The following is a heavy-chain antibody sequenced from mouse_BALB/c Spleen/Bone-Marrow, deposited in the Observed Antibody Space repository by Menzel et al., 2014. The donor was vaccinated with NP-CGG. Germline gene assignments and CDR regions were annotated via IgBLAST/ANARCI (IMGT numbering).Heavy chain of an antibody. Sequence: EVKLMESGPELVKPGTSVKMSCKASGYTFTDYYMMWVRQSHGKSLEWIGHINPNTDGTFYNQKFKGKATLTVDKSSSTAYMQLNSLTSGDSAVYYCARSRYFDNWGQGTTLTVSS. D-gene: IGHD3-3*01. CDR2: INPNTDGT. CDR3: ARSRYFDN. V-gene: IGHV1-26*01. J-gene: IGHJ2*01. CDR1: GYTFTDYY.